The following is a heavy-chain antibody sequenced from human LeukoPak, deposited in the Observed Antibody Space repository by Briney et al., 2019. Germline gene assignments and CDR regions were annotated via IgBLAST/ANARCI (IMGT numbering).Heavy chain of an antibody. CDR1: GGSVSSGSYY. D-gene: IGHD5-12*01. V-gene: IGHV4-61*01. Sequence: SETLSLTCTVSGGSVSSGSYYWSWIRQPPGKGLEWIGYIYYSGSTTYNPSLKSRVTISVDTSKNQFSLKLSSVTAADTAVYYCARADIVATIGDYWGQGTLVTVSS. J-gene: IGHJ4*02. CDR3: ARADIVATIGDY. CDR2: IYYSGST.